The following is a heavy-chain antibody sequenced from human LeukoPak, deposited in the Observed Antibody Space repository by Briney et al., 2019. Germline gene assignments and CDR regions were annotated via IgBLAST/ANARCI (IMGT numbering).Heavy chain of an antibody. D-gene: IGHD5-24*01. V-gene: IGHV3-21*01. Sequence: PGGSLRLSCAASGFTSSTYSMNWVRQAPGRGLEWVSSISSSGTYTYYADSMRGRFTISRDNSKNSLYLQMNSLRAEDTAVYYCASSFPRRDDYISNYFDYWGQGTLVTVSS. J-gene: IGHJ4*02. CDR1: GFTSSTYS. CDR2: ISSSGTYT. CDR3: ASSFPRRDDYISNYFDY.